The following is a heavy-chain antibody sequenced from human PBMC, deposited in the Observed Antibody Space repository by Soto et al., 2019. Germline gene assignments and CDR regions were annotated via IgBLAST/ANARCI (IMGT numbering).Heavy chain of an antibody. CDR1: GFTVSSNY. Sequence: GGSLRLSCAASGFTVSSNYMSWVRQAPGKGLEWVSVIYSGGSTNYAETVKVRFTISRHNYKNTLYLQMNSLRAEDPVVFYCPRDICVEFAFDILGQWTIVTV. J-gene: IGHJ3*02. CDR3: PRDICVEFAFDI. D-gene: IGHD3-10*01. V-gene: IGHV3-53*04. CDR2: IYSGGST.